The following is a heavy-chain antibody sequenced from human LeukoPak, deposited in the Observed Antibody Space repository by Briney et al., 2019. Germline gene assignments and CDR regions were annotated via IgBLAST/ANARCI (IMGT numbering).Heavy chain of an antibody. CDR2: VYYSGNT. J-gene: IGHJ3*02. CDR1: GGSISSSY. Sequence: PSETLSLTCTVSGGSISSSYWSWIRQPPGKGLECIGYVYYSGNTKYNPSLKSRVTISVETSKNQFSLKLSSVTAADTAVYYCARHRLASDAFDIWGQGTMVTVSS. CDR3: ARHRLASDAFDI. V-gene: IGHV4-59*08.